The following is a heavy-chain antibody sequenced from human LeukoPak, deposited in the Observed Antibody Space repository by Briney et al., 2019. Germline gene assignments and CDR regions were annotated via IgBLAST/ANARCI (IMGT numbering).Heavy chain of an antibody. CDR3: ARVGYYYDSSGYYYFDY. Sequence: SETLSLTCTVSGGSISSGDYYWSWIRQPQGKGLEWIGYIYYSGSTYYNPTLKSRVTISVDTSKNQFSLKLSSVTAADTAVYHCARVGYYYDSSGYYYFDYWGQGTLVTVSS. V-gene: IGHV4-30-4*01. CDR1: GGSISSGDYY. CDR2: IYYSGST. J-gene: IGHJ4*02. D-gene: IGHD3-22*01.